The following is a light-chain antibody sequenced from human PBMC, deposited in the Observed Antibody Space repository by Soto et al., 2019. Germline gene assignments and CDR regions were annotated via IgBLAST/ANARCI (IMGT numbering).Light chain of an antibody. CDR1: QSIRSSS. CDR2: DAS. J-gene: IGKJ1*01. CDR3: QQRSNWPRT. V-gene: IGKV3-11*01. Sequence: EIVLTQSPGTLSLSPGERATLSCRASQSIRSSSLAWYQQKPGQAPRLLIYDASNRATGIPARFSGSGSGTDFTLTISSLEPEDFAVYYCQQRSNWPRTFGQGTKVDIK.